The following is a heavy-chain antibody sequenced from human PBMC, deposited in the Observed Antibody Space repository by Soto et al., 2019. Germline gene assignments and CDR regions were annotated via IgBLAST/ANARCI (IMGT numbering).Heavy chain of an antibody. V-gene: IGHV4-34*01. D-gene: IGHD1-26*01. J-gene: IGHJ6*02. CDR1: GGSFSGYY. CDR3: ARAGGSYYYYYGMDV. CDR2: INHSGST. Sequence: SETLSLTCAVCGGSFSGYYWSWIRQPPGKGLEWIGEINHSGSTNYNPSLKSRVTISVDTSKNQFSLKLSSVTAADTAVYYCARAGGSYYYYYGMDVWGQGTTVTVSS.